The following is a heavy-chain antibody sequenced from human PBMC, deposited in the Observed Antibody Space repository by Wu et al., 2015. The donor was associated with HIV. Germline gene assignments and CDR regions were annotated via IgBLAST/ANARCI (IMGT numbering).Heavy chain of an antibody. V-gene: IGHV1-18*01. Sequence: QAQLVQSGPEAKRPGASVNISCKASYILTSHPIGWVRQAPGQRLEWMGWMNPYNGYVKSAQRFQDRITMSTDNSAHTAYMELRNLTSDDAALYFCARVQFDPKYYTYFDLWGRGTLVTVSS. CDR1: YILTSHP. CDR2: MNPYNGYV. CDR3: ARVQFDPKYYTYFDL. J-gene: IGHJ2*01. D-gene: IGHD3-10*01.